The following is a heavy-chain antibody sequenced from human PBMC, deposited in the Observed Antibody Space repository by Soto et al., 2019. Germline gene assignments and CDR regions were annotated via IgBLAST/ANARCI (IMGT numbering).Heavy chain of an antibody. CDR2: IYHSGYT. CDR1: GVSISSGGYS. V-gene: IGHV4-30-2*01. J-gene: IGHJ5*02. D-gene: IGHD1-1*01. Sequence: SETLSLTCTVSGVSISSGGYSLHWIRQAPGKGLEWIGYIYHSGYTLYNPSLKGRVTISVDKSKNHFSLNLTSVTAADTAVYYCARDQLEGNWFDPWGQGTLVTVS. CDR3: ARDQLEGNWFDP.